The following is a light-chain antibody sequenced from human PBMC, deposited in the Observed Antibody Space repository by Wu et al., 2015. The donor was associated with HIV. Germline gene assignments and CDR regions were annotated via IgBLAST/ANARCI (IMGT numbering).Light chain of an antibody. J-gene: IGKJ5*01. CDR1: QTIFSSY. CDR2: GVS. CDR3: QQYDTSPIT. V-gene: IGKV3-20*01. Sequence: EIVLTQSPGTVSLSPGERATLSCRASQTIFSSYLGWYQQKPGQAPRLLMYGVSNRATGIPDRFSGSGSGTDFTLTISRLEPEDIAVYYCQQYDTSPITFGPGTRLEIK.